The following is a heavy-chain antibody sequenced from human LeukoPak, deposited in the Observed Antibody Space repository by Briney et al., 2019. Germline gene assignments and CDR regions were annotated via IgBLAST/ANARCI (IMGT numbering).Heavy chain of an antibody. V-gene: IGHV3-21*01. J-gene: IGHJ4*02. CDR3: ARVRRLKDNYDILSVDY. D-gene: IGHD3-9*01. CDR2: ISSSSSYI. CDR1: GFTFSSYS. Sequence: PGGSLRLSCAASGFTFSSYSMNWVRQAPGKGLEWVSSISSSSSYIYYADSVKGRFTISRDNAKNSLYLQMISLRAEDTAVYYCARVRRLKDNYDILSVDYWGQGTLVTVSS.